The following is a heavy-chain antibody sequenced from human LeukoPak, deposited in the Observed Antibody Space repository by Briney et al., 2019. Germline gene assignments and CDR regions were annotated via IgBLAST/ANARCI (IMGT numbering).Heavy chain of an antibody. CDR1: GVSVSSGSYY. D-gene: IGHD2-21*01. J-gene: IGHJ5*02. V-gene: IGHV4-61*01. CDR3: ARDSGDWFDP. Sequence: SETLSLTCTVSGVSVSSGSYYWSWIRQPPGKGLEWIGYIYYSGSTNYNPSLKSRVTISVDTSKNQFSLKLSSVTAADTAVYYCARDSGDWFDPWGQGTLVTVSS. CDR2: IYYSGST.